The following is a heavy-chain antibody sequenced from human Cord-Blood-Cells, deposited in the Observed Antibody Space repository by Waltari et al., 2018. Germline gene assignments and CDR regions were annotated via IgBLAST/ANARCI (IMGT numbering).Heavy chain of an antibody. V-gene: IGHV2-26*01. J-gene: IGHJ2*01. D-gene: IGHD7-27*01. CDR1: GFSPSNARMG. CDR2: IFSNDEK. Sequence: QVTLKESGPVLVKPTETLTLTCTVSGFSPSNARMGVSWIRQSPGKALEWLAHIFSNDEKSYSTSLKSRLTISKDTSKSQVVLTMTNMDPVDTATYYCARIRAGDVRYWYFDLWGRGTLVTVSS. CDR3: ARIRAGDVRYWYFDL.